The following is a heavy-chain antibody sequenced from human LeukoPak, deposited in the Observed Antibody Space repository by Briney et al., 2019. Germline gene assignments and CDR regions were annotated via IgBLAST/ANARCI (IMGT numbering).Heavy chain of an antibody. Sequence: PGGSLRLSCAASGFTFSSYWMHWVRQAPGKGLVWVSRINSDGSSTNYADSVKGRFTISRDNAKNTLYLQMNSLRAEDTAVYYRAKVSSSWYEGYFVYWGQGTLVTVSS. CDR1: GFTFSSYW. CDR2: INSDGSST. V-gene: IGHV3-74*01. D-gene: IGHD6-13*01. J-gene: IGHJ4*02. CDR3: AKVSSSWYEGYFVY.